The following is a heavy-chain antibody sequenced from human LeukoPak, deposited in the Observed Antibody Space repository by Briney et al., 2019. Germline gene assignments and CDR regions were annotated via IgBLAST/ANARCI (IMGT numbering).Heavy chain of an antibody. CDR2: ISSTGRTE. J-gene: IGHJ6*02. CDR1: GFTFSSYA. D-gene: IGHD4-17*01. CDR3: AKYGDYRYLYGMDV. Sequence: GGSLRLSCAASGFTFSSYAMSWLRQAPGKGREGVSYISSTGRTENYTDSVKGRFTISRDNAKNSLYLQMNNLRAEDTAVYYCAKYGDYRYLYGMDVWGQGTTVTVSS. V-gene: IGHV3-48*03.